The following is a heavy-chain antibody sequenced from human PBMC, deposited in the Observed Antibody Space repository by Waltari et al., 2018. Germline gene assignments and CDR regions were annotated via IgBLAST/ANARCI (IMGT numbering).Heavy chain of an antibody. CDR3: ARLDYGDYWF. V-gene: IGHV4-39*01. CDR2: IYYSGST. J-gene: IGHJ4*02. D-gene: IGHD4-17*01. CDR1: CPHRRYYFH. Sequence: QPQPQESGPGLVKPFETLAPTRPVPWCPHRRYYFHLAGILQPPGKGLGWVGNIYYSGSTYYNPSLKSRVTISVDTSKNHFSLKLSSVTAADTAVYYCARLDYGDYWFWGQGTLVTVSS.